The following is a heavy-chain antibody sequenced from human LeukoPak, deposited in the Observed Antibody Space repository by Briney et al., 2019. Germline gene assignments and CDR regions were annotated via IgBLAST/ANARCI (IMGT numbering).Heavy chain of an antibody. CDR3: ASAKQGGNSKYQLPYYFDY. CDR2: IIPIFGTA. V-gene: IGHV1-69*13. CDR1: GGTFSSYA. D-gene: IGHD2-2*01. Sequence: GASVKVSCKASGGTFSSYAISWVRQAPGQGLEWMGGIIPIFGTANYAQKFQGRVTITADESTSTAYMELSSLRSEDTAVYYCASAKQGGNSKYQLPYYFDYWGQGTLVTVSS. J-gene: IGHJ4*02.